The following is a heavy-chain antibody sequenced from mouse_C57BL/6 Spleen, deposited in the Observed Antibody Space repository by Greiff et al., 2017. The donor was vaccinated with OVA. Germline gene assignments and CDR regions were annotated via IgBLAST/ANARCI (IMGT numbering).Heavy chain of an antibody. CDR1: GYTFTSYW. CDR3: ARGAYYGNPYWYFDV. V-gene: IGHV1-53*01. J-gene: IGHJ1*03. CDR2: INPSNGGT. D-gene: IGHD2-10*01. Sequence: QVQLKQPGTELVKPGASVKLSCKASGYTFTSYWMHWVKQRPGQGLEWIGNINPSNGGTNYNEKFKSKATLTVDKSSSTAYMQLSSLTSEDSAVYYCARGAYYGNPYWYFDVWGTGTTVTVSS.